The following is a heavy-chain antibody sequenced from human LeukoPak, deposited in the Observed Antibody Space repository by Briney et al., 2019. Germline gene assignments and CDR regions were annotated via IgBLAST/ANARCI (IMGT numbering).Heavy chain of an antibody. CDR1: GGAITNYY. CDR2: IYYTGST. CDR3: ARLELSYDYYDSSGFRFDP. V-gene: IGHV4-59*01. J-gene: IGHJ5*02. Sequence: SETLSLTCGVSGGAITNYYWNWIRQAPGKGLEWLGYIYYTGSTTYNPSVKSRITISLDTSKNQFSLKLSSVTAADTAVYYCARLELSYDYYDSSGFRFDPWGQGTLVTVSS. D-gene: IGHD3-22*01.